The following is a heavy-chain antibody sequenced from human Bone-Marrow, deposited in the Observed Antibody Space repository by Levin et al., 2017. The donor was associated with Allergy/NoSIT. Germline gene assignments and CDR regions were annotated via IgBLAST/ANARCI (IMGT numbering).Heavy chain of an antibody. V-gene: IGHV3-7*01. J-gene: IGHJ1*01. CDR3: ARMQSSSWYAEYFQH. D-gene: IGHD6-13*01. Sequence: EASVKVSCVGSGFTFRNYWMSWVRQAPGKGLEWVANIKEDGTEENYVDSVKGRFTISRDNAKNSLYLQMNSLRAEDRAVYYCARMQSSSWYAEYFQHWGQGTLVTVSS. CDR1: GFTFRNYW. CDR2: IKEDGTEE.